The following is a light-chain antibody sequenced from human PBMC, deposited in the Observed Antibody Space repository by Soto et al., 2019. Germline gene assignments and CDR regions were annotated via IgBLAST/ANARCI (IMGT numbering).Light chain of an antibody. J-gene: IGKJ4*01. Sequence: DFQMTQFPSTLSASVGDRVTITCRASHNINNWLAWYQQKPGKAPKALIYDASSLESGVPSRFSGSGSGTEFTLAISSLQPDDVATYDGQPYNHCFGGGTKVEI. CDR2: DAS. CDR3: QPYNHC. V-gene: IGKV1-5*01. CDR1: HNINNW.